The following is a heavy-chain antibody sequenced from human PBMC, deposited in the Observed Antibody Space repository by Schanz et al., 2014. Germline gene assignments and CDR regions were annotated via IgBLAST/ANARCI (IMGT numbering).Heavy chain of an antibody. Sequence: QVQLVQSGAEVKKPGASVKISCKASGYTFTNYAINWVRQAPGQGLEWMGWINTNTGNPTYAQAFTGRFVFSLDTSVSTAYLQINSLLAEDTAIYYCATEGPRSSWPPHFGYWGQGTLVTVSS. J-gene: IGHJ4*02. V-gene: IGHV7-4-1*02. CDR3: ATEGPRSSWPPHFGY. D-gene: IGHD6-13*01. CDR2: INTNTGNP. CDR1: GYTFTNYA.